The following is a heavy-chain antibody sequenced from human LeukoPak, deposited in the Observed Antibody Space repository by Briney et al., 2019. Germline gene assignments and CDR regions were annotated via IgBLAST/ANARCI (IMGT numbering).Heavy chain of an antibody. CDR2: INPSGGST. D-gene: IGHD2-2*01. CDR1: GYTFTSYY. J-gene: IGHJ5*02. CDR3: ARAGIVVVPAALNNWFDP. V-gene: IGHV1-46*03. Sequence: ASVKVSCMASGYTFTSYYMHWVRQAPGQGLEWMGIINPSGGSTSYAQKFQGRVTMTRDTSTSTVYMELSSLRSEDTAVYYCARAGIVVVPAALNNWFDPWGQGTLVTVSS.